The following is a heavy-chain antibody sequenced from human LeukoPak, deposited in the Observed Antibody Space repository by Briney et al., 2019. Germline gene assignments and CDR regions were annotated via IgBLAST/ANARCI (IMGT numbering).Heavy chain of an antibody. CDR2: LTSSSNTF. CDR3: ARFLSDYDPLCAF. CDR1: GFTFSSYS. J-gene: IGHJ4*02. Sequence: PGGSLRLSCEVSGFTFSSYSMTWVRQVPGKGLEWIAYLTSSSNTFYYADSVKGRFIISRDNARNSLFLQMNSLTVEDTAVYYCARFLSDYDPLCAFWGQGTLVTVSS. D-gene: IGHD3-16*01. V-gene: IGHV3-48*01.